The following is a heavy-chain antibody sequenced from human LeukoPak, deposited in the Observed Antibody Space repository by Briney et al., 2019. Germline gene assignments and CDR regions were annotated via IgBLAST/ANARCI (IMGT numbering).Heavy chain of an antibody. V-gene: IGHV4-39*07. CDR3: ARESMVRGNDAFDI. Sequence: PSETLSLTCTVSGGSISSSSFYWGWIRQPPGKGLEWIGSVYHSGNTYYNPSLKSRVTISADTSNNQFSLKLSSVTAADTAVYYCARESMVRGNDAFDIWGQGTMVTVSS. CDR2: VYHSGNT. J-gene: IGHJ3*02. CDR1: GGSISSSSFY. D-gene: IGHD3-10*01.